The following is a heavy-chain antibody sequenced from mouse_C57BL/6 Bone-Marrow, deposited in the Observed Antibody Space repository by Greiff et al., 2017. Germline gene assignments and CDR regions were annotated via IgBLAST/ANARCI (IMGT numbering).Heavy chain of an antibody. J-gene: IGHJ2*01. CDR3: TRESYGSSYDYFDY. D-gene: IGHD1-1*01. CDR2: IDPETGGT. V-gene: IGHV1-15*01. Sequence: VQLQQSGAELVRPGASVTLSCKASGYTFTDYEMHWVKQTPVHGLEWIGAIDPETGGTAYNQKFKGKAILTADKSSSTAYMELRSLTSEDSAVYYCTRESYGSSYDYFDYWGQGTTLTVSS. CDR1: GYTFTDYE.